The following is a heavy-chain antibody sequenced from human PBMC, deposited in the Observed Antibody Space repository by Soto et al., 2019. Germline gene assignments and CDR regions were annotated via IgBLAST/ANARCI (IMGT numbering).Heavy chain of an antibody. V-gene: IGHV3-23*01. CDR2: ISGSGGST. J-gene: IGHJ4*02. Sequence: GGSLRLSCAASGFTFSSYAMSWVRQAPGKGLEWVSAISGSGGSTYYADSVKGRFTISRDNSKNTLYLQMNSLRAEDTAVYYCAKDRRATYSSGWYGAYYFDYWGQGTLVTVSS. CDR3: AKDRRATYSSGWYGAYYFDY. D-gene: IGHD6-19*01. CDR1: GFTFSSYA.